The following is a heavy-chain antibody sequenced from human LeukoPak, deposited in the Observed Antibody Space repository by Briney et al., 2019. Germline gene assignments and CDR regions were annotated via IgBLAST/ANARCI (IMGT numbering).Heavy chain of an antibody. D-gene: IGHD4-17*01. CDR3: ARHDYGDLLNYYGMDV. J-gene: IGHJ6*04. CDR2: IDPSDSYT. V-gene: IGHV5-10-1*01. Sequence: GESLKISCKGSGYSFTSYRISWVRQMPGKGLEWMGRIDPSDSYTNYSPSFQGHVTISADKSISTAYLQWSSLKASDTAMYYCARHDYGDLLNYYGMDVWGKGTTVTVSS. CDR1: GYSFTSYR.